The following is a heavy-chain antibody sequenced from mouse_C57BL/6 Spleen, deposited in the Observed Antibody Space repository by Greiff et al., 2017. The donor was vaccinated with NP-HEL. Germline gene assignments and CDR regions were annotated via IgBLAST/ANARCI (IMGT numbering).Heavy chain of an antibody. Sequence: EVQLQQSGPELVKPGASVKISCKASGYTFTDYYMNWVKQSHGKSLEWLGDINPNNGGTSYNQKFKGKATLTVDKSSSTAYMELRSLTSEDSAVDYCARWGGLLRSYAMDYWGQGTSVTVSS. J-gene: IGHJ4*01. D-gene: IGHD2-3*01. CDR3: ARWGGLLRSYAMDY. CDR1: GYTFTDYY. V-gene: IGHV1-26*01. CDR2: INPNNGGT.